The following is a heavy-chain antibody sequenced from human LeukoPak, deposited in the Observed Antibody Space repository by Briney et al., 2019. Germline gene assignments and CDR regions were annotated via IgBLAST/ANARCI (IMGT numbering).Heavy chain of an antibody. V-gene: IGHV3-23*01. CDR1: GFTFSSYA. D-gene: IGHD3-9*01. J-gene: IGHJ4*02. Sequence: PGGSLRLSCAAYGFTFSSYAMSWVRQAPGKGLEWVSAISGSGGSTYYADSVKGRFTISRDNSKNTLYLQMNSLRAEDTAVYYCASDILTGYNETDYWGQGTLVTVSS. CDR3: ASDILTGYNETDY. CDR2: ISGSGGST.